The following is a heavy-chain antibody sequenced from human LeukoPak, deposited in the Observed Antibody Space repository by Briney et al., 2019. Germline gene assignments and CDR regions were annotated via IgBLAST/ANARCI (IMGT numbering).Heavy chain of an antibody. D-gene: IGHD6-19*01. V-gene: IGHV4-59*01. CDR3: ARGAGWYNY. CDR1: GGSISSYY. CDR2: IYYSGST. Sequence: PSETLSLTCTVPGGSISSYYWSWLRQPPGEGLEWIGYIYYSGSTNYNPSLKSRVTISVDTSKNQFSLKLNSVTAADTAIYYCARGAGWYNYWGQGTLVTVSS. J-gene: IGHJ4*02.